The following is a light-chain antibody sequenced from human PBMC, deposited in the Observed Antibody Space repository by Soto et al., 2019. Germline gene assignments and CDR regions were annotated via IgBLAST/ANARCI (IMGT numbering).Light chain of an antibody. CDR2: GAS. J-gene: IGKJ5*01. CDR3: KQYGRSIT. Sequence: EIVLTQSPGTMSLSPGERATLSCRASQSVSNNYLAWYQQKPGQAPRLLIYGASSRATGIPDRFSGSGSGKDVTLTISRLEPEDFAVYYCKQYGRSITVGQGTRLENK. V-gene: IGKV3-20*01. CDR1: QSVSNNY.